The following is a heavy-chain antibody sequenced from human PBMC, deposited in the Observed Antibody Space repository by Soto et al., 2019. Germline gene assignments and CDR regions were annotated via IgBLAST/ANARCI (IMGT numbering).Heavy chain of an antibody. J-gene: IGHJ4*02. CDR2: IVPFMVTA. Sequence: QVQLVQSGAEVKKPGSSVKVSCKASGGTFSSYAFSWVRQAPGQGLEWMGGIVPFMVTANFAQKFQGRVTITAEKTTSTAYMELTSLTSEDTAVYYCARGGYSSSCRFDNWGQGTLVTVSS. CDR3: ARGGYSSSCRFDN. V-gene: IGHV1-69*06. D-gene: IGHD6-13*01. CDR1: GGTFSSYA.